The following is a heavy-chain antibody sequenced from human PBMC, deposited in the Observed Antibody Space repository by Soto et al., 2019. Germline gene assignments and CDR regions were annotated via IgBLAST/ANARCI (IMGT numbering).Heavy chain of an antibody. CDR3: ARSIVVVTALGY. CDR2: INAGNGNT. Sequence: ASVKVSCKASGYTFTSYDMHWVRQAPGQRLEWMGWINAGNGNTKYSQKFQGRVTITRDTSASTAYMELSSLRSEDTAVYYCARSIVVVTALGYWGQGTLVTVSS. J-gene: IGHJ4*02. V-gene: IGHV1-3*01. D-gene: IGHD2-21*02. CDR1: GYTFTSYD.